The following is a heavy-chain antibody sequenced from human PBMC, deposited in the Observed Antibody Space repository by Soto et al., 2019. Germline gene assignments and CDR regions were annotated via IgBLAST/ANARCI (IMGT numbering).Heavy chain of an antibody. Sequence: PGESLKISCKGSGYSFTSYWISWVRQMPGKGLEWMGRIDPSDSYTNYSPSFQGHVTISADKSISTAYLQWSSLKASDTAMYYCARILDIVYPYYGMDVWGQGTTVTVSS. CDR3: ARILDIVYPYYGMDV. J-gene: IGHJ6*02. D-gene: IGHD2-2*03. CDR1: GYSFTSYW. V-gene: IGHV5-10-1*01. CDR2: IDPSDSYT.